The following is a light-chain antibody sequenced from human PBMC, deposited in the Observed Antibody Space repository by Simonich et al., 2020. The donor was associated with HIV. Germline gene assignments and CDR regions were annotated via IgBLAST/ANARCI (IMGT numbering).Light chain of an antibody. Sequence: EIVMTQSPATLSVSPGERATLSCTASQSISNNLAWYQQKPGQAPRLLIYAASTRATGIPARFSGSGSWTEFTLTISSMRSEDFAVYYCQQYNNWLLLTFGGGTKVEIK. CDR3: QQYNNWLLLT. CDR2: AAS. V-gene: IGKV3-15*01. CDR1: QSISNN. J-gene: IGKJ4*01.